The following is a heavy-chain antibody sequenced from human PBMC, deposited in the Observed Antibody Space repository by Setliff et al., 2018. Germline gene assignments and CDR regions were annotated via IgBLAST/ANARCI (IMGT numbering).Heavy chain of an antibody. D-gene: IGHD2-2*01. Sequence: PSETLSLTCTVSGDSINTPTYHWGWVRQPPGEGLEWIGPIYYTGITYYNPSLKSRVTISEDMSENQISLKLNPVTAADTAVYYCVRTFNGSPADRWGQGTLVTAPQ. CDR1: GDSINTPTYH. CDR2: IYYTGIT. V-gene: IGHV4-39*01. J-gene: IGHJ5*02. CDR3: VRTFNGSPADR.